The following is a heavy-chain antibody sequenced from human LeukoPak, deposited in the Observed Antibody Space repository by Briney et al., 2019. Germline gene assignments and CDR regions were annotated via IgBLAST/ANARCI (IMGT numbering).Heavy chain of an antibody. Sequence: PGGSLRLSCAASGFTFSSYSMNWVRQAPGKGLEWVSSISSSSSYIYYADSVKGRFTISRDNAKNSLYLQMNSLRAEDTAVYYCARAPYYYDSSGYYYEVTFDIWGQGTMVTVSS. V-gene: IGHV3-21*01. CDR1: GFTFSSYS. J-gene: IGHJ3*02. D-gene: IGHD3-22*01. CDR2: ISSSSSYI. CDR3: ARAPYYYDSSGYYYEVTFDI.